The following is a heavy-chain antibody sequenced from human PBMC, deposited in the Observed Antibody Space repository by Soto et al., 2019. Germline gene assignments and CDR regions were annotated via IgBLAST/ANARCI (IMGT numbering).Heavy chain of an antibody. CDR2: IVVGSGNT. CDR1: GFTFTSSA. CDR3: AASAYCGGDCYPDPYFDY. V-gene: IGHV1-58*01. Sequence: ASVKVSCKASGFTFTSSAVPWVRQARGQRLEWIGWIVVGSGNTNYAQKLQERVTITRDMSTSTACMELSSLRSEDTAVYYCAASAYCGGDCYPDPYFDYWGQGTLVTVSS. D-gene: IGHD2-21*02. J-gene: IGHJ4*02.